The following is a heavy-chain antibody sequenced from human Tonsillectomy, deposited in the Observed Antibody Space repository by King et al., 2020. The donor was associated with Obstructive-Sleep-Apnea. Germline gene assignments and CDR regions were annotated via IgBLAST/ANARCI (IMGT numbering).Heavy chain of an antibody. J-gene: IGHJ4*02. Sequence: VQLVESGGGLVQPGGSLRLSCSASGFTFSRYAMHWVRQAPGKGLDYVSAISSRGGGGIYYADSVKGRFTISRDNSKNTLFLQMSSLRAEDTAVYYCVRDNRTFGGDSLGNWGQGTLVTVYS. CDR1: GFTFSRYA. CDR3: VRDNRTFGGDSLGN. V-gene: IGHV3-64D*09. D-gene: IGHD2-21*02. CDR2: ISSRGGGGI.